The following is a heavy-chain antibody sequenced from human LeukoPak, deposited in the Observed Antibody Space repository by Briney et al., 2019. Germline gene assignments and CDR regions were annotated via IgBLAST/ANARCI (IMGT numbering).Heavy chain of an antibody. CDR1: GGTFSSYT. CDR2: IIPILGIA. V-gene: IGHV1-69*04. D-gene: IGHD3-3*01. CDR3: ARDREANYDFWSGYITYFDY. J-gene: IGHJ4*02. Sequence: SVKVSCKASGGTFSSYTISWVRQAPGQGLEWMRRIIPILGIANYAQKFQGRVTITADKSTSTAYMELSSLRSEDTAVYYCARDREANYDFWSGYITYFDYWGQGTLVTVSS.